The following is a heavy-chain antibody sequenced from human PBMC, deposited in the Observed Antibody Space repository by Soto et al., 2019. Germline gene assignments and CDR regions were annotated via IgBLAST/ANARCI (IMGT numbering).Heavy chain of an antibody. D-gene: IGHD2-15*01. J-gene: IGHJ5*02. Sequence: ASVKVSCKASGGTFSSYTISWVRQAPGQGLEWMGRIIPILGIANYAQKFQGRVTITADKSTSTAYMELSSLRSEDTAVYYCASSKPLVAATSEPLYSNLQKHNWFDPWGQGTLVTVSS. CDR3: ASSKPLVAATSEPLYSNLQKHNWFDP. CDR1: GGTFSSYT. CDR2: IIPILGIA. V-gene: IGHV1-69*02.